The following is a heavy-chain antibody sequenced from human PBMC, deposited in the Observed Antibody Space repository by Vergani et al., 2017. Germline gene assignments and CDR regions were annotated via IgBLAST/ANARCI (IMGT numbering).Heavy chain of an antibody. Sequence: EVQLVQSGAEVKKPGESLKISCKGSGYSFTSYWIGWVRQMPGKGLEWMGIIYPGDSDTRYSPSFQGQVTISADKSISTAYRQWSSLKASDTAMYYCARRGGAPAXTSIRYYYYYGMDVWGQGTTVTVSS. V-gene: IGHV5-51*01. D-gene: IGHD2-2*01. J-gene: IGHJ6*02. CDR3: ARRGGAPAXTSIRYYYYYGMDV. CDR1: GYSFTSYW. CDR2: IYPGDSDT.